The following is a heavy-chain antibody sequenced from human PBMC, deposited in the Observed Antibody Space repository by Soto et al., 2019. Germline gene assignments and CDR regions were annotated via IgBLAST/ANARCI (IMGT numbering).Heavy chain of an antibody. CDR2: ITNSGST. V-gene: IGHV4-34*01. CDR3: ARGRTAIASRLVDF. J-gene: IGHJ4*02. Sequence: SETLSLTCAVFGGSFSDSYWSWIRQSPEKGLEWIGEITNSGSTYYNPSLKSRVTISGDTSKNQFSLEVRSVTAADTAVYFCARGRTAIASRLVDFWGQGTLVTVSS. D-gene: IGHD6-19*01. CDR1: GGSFSDSY.